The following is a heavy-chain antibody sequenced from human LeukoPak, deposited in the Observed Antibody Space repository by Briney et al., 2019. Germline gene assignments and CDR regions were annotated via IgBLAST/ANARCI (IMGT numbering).Heavy chain of an antibody. CDR2: IYTGDSDT. J-gene: IGHJ5*02. CDR3: ARPQTLWSYDFWCGGFDP. CDR1: GYSFTSYW. Sequence: GESLKISCKGSGYSFTSYWIGWVRQMPGKGLEWMGIIYTGDSDTRYSPSFQGQVTISADKSISTAYLQWSSLKASDTAMYYCARPQTLWSYDFWCGGFDPWGQGTLVTVSS. V-gene: IGHV5-51*01. D-gene: IGHD3-3*01.